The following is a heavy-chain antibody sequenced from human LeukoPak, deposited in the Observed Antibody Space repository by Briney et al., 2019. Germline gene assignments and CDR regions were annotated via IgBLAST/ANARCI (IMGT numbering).Heavy chain of an antibody. CDR3: ASLQDGNCIAVAGTSLSFCGMDV. CDR2: ISGSGGST. D-gene: IGHD6-19*01. Sequence: GGSLRLSCAASGFTFSSYAMSWVRQAPGKGLEWVSAISGSGGSTYYADSVKGRFTISRDNSKNTLYLQMNSLRAEDTAVYYCASLQDGNCIAVAGTSLSFCGMDVWGQGTTVTVSS. CDR1: GFTFSSYA. V-gene: IGHV3-23*01. J-gene: IGHJ6*02.